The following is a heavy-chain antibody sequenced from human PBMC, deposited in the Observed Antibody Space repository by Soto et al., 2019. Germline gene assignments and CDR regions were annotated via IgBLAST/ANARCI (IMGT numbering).Heavy chain of an antibody. CDR1: GFTFISYA. J-gene: IGHJ3*02. Sequence: PGGSLRLSCAAYGFTFISYAMSWVRQAPGKGLEWVSAISGSGGSTYYADSVKGRFTISRDNSKNTLYLQMNSLRAEDTAVYYCAKARRTMIVVDTDDFDSWGQGRMVT. V-gene: IGHV3-23*01. CDR3: AKARRTMIVVDTDDFDS. D-gene: IGHD3-22*01. CDR2: ISGSGGST.